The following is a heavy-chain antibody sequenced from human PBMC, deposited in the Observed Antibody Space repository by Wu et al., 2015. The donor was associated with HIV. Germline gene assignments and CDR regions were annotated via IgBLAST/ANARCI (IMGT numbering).Heavy chain of an antibody. D-gene: IGHD6-19*01. V-gene: IGHV1-2*02. Sequence: QVQLVQSGAEVKKPGASVKVSCKASGYTFTGYYMHWVRQAPGQGLEWMGWINPNSGGTNYAQKFQGRVTMTRDTSISTAYMELSRLRSDDTAVYYCARGESSGWYVPHLPDYWGQGTLVTVSS. CDR1: GYTFTGYY. CDR3: ARGESSGWYVPHLPDY. CDR2: INPNSGGT. J-gene: IGHJ4*02.